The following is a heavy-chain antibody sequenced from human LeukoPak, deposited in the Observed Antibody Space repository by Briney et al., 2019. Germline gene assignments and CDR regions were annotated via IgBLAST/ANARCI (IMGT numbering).Heavy chain of an antibody. CDR3: AKLAKYFYGSETYYFFEH. Sequence: GGSLRLSCAASGFSFTTYWMSWVRQAPGKGLEWVANIKQDGTEKYYVDSVKGRFTISRDNAKNSLYLQMNRLRAEDTAVYYCAKLAKYFYGSETYYFFEHWGRGTPVTASS. D-gene: IGHD3-10*01. J-gene: IGHJ4*02. V-gene: IGHV3-7*01. CDR1: GFSFTTYW. CDR2: IKQDGTEK.